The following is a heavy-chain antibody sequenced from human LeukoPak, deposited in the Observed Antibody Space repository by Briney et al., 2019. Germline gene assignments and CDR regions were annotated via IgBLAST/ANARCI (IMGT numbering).Heavy chain of an antibody. Sequence: KVSCKASGYTFTGYYMHWVRQMPGKGLERMGIIYPGDSDTRYSPSFQGQVTISADKSISTAYLQWSSLKASDTAMYYCATGHDSSGYFDYWGQGTLVTVSS. CDR3: ATGHDSSGYFDY. CDR2: IYPGDSDT. J-gene: IGHJ4*02. V-gene: IGHV5-51*01. D-gene: IGHD3-22*01. CDR1: GYTFTGYY.